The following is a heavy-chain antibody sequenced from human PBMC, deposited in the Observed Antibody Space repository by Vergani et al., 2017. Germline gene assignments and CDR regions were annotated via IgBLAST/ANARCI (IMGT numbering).Heavy chain of an antibody. J-gene: IGHJ1*01. Sequence: QVQLVQSGAEVKKPGSPVKVSCKASGGTFSSYAISWVGQAPGQGLEWMGRIIAIFGTANYAQKFQGRVTSTSDKSTSTAYMELSSLRSEDTAVYYCARPDYGDDGDFQHWGQGTLVTVSS. D-gene: IGHD4-17*01. CDR1: GGTFSSYA. CDR3: ARPDYGDDGDFQH. V-gene: IGHV1-69*14. CDR2: IIAIFGTA.